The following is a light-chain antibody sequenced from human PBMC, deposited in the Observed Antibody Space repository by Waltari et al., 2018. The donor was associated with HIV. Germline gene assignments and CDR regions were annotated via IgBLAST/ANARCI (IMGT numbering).Light chain of an antibody. J-gene: IGKJ2*01. CDR2: KAS. CDR1: ENINDW. Sequence: DVQMTQSPSTLSASVGDTVTITCRASENINDWLAWYQQKPGKAPELVINKASNLGSGVPARFSGSGFGTDFTLTISTLYPDDFATYYCEQHNSLPYTFGPGTKLQI. V-gene: IGKV1-5*03. CDR3: EQHNSLPYT.